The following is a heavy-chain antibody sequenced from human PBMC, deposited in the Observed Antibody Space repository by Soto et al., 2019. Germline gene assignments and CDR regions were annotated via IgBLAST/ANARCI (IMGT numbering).Heavy chain of an antibody. D-gene: IGHD3-22*01. CDR3: ARDYYYDSSGYSDDAFDI. V-gene: IGHV4-31*03. CDR1: GGSSSSGGYC. J-gene: IGHJ3*02. CDR2: IYYSGST. Sequence: PLETLPLTCTVSGGSSSSGGYCWSWIRQHPGKGLEWIGYIYYSGSTYYNPSLKSRVTISVDTSKNQFSLKLSSVTAADTAVYYCARDYYYDSSGYSDDAFDIWGQGTMVTVSS.